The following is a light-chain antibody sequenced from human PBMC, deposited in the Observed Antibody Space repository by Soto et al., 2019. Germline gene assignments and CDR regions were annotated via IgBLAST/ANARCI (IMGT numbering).Light chain of an antibody. CDR2: DAF. CDR1: QSIGNS. CDR3: RQRYNWPLT. Sequence: TVLTQAQATLSLSPGERATLSSKASQSIGNSLGWFQQKPGQAPRLLIDDAFNRATGIPARFTGSGSGSEFTLPISSLEPEDFGVYYCRQRYNWPLTFGGGTKVEIK. V-gene: IGKV3-11*01. J-gene: IGKJ4*01.